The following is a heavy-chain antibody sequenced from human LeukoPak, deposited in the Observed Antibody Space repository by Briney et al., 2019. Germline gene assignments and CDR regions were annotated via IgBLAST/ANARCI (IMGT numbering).Heavy chain of an antibody. V-gene: IGHV3-23*01. Sequence: GGSLRLSCAASGFTFSIYAMSWVRQAPGKGLERVSAISGSGGSTYYADSVKGRFTISRDNSKNTLYLQMNSLRAEDTAVYYCAKGGWELLTFDCWGQGTLVTVSS. D-gene: IGHD1-26*01. CDR3: AKGGWELLTFDC. CDR2: ISGSGGST. J-gene: IGHJ4*02. CDR1: GFTFSIYA.